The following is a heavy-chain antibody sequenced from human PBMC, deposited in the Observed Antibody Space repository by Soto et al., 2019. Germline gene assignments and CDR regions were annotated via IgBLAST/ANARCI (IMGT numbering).Heavy chain of an antibody. CDR3: AREARDNWNDKAFDI. Sequence: GGSLRLSCAASGFTFSSYDMHWVRQATGKGLEWVSAIGTAGDTYYPGSVKGRFTISRENAKNSLYLQMNSLRAGDTAVYYCAREARDNWNDKAFDIWGQGTMVTVSS. D-gene: IGHD1-20*01. CDR1: GFTFSSYD. J-gene: IGHJ3*02. CDR2: IGTAGDT. V-gene: IGHV3-13*01.